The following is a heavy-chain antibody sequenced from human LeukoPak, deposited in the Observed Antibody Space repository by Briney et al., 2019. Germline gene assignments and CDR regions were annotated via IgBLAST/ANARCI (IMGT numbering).Heavy chain of an antibody. V-gene: IGHV4-39*01. D-gene: IGHD3-9*01. CDR2: IYYSGST. CDR1: GGSISSSSYY. J-gene: IGHJ4*02. CDR3: ARLQYSRYFGWRTRKYYFDY. Sequence: PSETLSLTCTVSGGSISSSSYYWGWLRQPPGQGREWNGSIYYSGSTYYHPSLKSRVTISVDTSKNQFSLKLSSVTAADTAMYFCARLQYSRYFGWRTRKYYFDYWGQGTLVTVSS.